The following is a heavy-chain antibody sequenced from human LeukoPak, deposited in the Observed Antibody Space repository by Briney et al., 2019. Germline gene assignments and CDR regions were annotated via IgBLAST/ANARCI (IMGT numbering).Heavy chain of an antibody. V-gene: IGHV1-2*06. J-gene: IGHJ6*02. CDR2: INPNSGGT. CDR1: GYTFTGYY. D-gene: IGHD3-3*01. Sequence: ASVKVSCKASGYTFTGYYMHWVRQAPGQGLEWMGRINPNSGGTNYAQKFQGRVTMTRDTSISTAYMELSRLRSDDTAVYYCARDIDDFWSGYLNVWGQGTTVTVSS. CDR3: ARDIDDFWSGYLNV.